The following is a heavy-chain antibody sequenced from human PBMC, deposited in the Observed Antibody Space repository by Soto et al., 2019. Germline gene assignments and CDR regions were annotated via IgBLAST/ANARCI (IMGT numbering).Heavy chain of an antibody. V-gene: IGHV3-48*04. CDR2: INAPGETK. J-gene: IGHJ4*02. CDR1: GFTFSNYG. D-gene: IGHD2-21*01. CDR3: ARDPEGINDFDY. Sequence: EVQLVESGGGLVQPGGSLRLSCAASGFTFSNYGMNWARQAPGRGLEWVTHINAPGETKSYSDSVKGRFTISRDDAKNSLYLQMNSLTADDTAIYYCARDPEGINDFDYWCQGTLVTVSS.